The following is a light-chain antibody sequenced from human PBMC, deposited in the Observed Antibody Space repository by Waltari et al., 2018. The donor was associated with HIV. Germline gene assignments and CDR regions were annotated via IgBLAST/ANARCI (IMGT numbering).Light chain of an antibody. CDR1: QSVSNS. J-gene: IGKJ4*01. CDR2: DAS. CDR3: QQRSNWPPIT. V-gene: IGKV3-11*01. Sequence: EIVLTQSPATLSLSPGERATLSCRASQSVSNSLIWYQQKPGQAPRLLIYDASNRATGVPARFSVSGSGTDFTLTISSLEPEDFAVYYCQQRSNWPPITFGGGTKVEIK.